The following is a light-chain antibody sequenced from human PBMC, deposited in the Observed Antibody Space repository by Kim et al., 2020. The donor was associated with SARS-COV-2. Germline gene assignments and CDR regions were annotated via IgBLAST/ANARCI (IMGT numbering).Light chain of an antibody. J-gene: IGKJ2*01. CDR1: QSVLYSSNNKNY. Sequence: DIVMTQSPDSLAVSLGERATINCKSSQSVLYSSNNKNYLAWYQQKPGQPPKLLIYWASTRESGVPDRFRGSGSGTAFTLTISSLRAEDVAVYYCQQYYSTPYTFGQGTKLEI. CDR2: WAS. V-gene: IGKV4-1*01. CDR3: QQYYSTPYT.